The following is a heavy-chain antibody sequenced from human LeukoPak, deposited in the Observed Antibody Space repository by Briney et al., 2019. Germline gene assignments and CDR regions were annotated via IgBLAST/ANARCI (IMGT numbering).Heavy chain of an antibody. Sequence: PGGSLRLSCAASGFTFSDYYMSWIRQVPGKGLECVSYISSSGNTTYHADSVKGRFTISRDNAKNSLYLQMSSLRAEDTAVYYCAGDGGSSWYFDYWGQGTLVTVSS. D-gene: IGHD6-13*01. CDR2: ISSSGNTT. J-gene: IGHJ4*02. CDR1: GFTFSDYY. CDR3: AGDGGSSWYFDY. V-gene: IGHV3-11*04.